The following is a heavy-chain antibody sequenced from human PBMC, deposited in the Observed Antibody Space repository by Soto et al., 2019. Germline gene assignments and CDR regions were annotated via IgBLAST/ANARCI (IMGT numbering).Heavy chain of an antibody. D-gene: IGHD6-19*01. J-gene: IGHJ4*02. CDR2: ISYDGNDK. CDR1: GFTFNNYG. Sequence: GWSLRLSCAASGFTFNNYGMHLVRQAPGKGLEWVAFISYDGNDKYYTDSVKGRFTISRDNSKNTLYLQMNSLRAEDTAVYYCAKDAVIALDGPLDYWGEGTLVTVS. V-gene: IGHV3-30*18. CDR3: AKDAVIALDGPLDY.